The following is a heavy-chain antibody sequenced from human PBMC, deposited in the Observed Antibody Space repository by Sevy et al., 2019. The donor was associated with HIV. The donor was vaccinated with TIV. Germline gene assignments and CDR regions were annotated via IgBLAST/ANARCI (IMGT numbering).Heavy chain of an antibody. V-gene: IGHV3-15*01. J-gene: IGHJ6*02. CDR3: MGHALDFEAPYYYDYGMDV. CDR2: IKDKTEGGTT. CDR1: GLTFNNAW. D-gene: IGHD3-3*01. Sequence: GGSLRLSCAASGLTFNNAWMSWVRQAPGKGREWVGRIKDKTEGGTTDYAAPVKGSFIISRDNSKNTQNLQMNSLKTEEKAVYYCMGHALDFEAPYYYDYGMDVWGQGTRITVYS.